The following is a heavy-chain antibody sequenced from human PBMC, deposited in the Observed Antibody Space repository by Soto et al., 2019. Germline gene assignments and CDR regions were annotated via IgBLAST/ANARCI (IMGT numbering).Heavy chain of an antibody. V-gene: IGHV1-18*01. CDR3: ARDHRGGTDAFDI. J-gene: IGHJ3*02. Sequence: QVQLVQSGAEVKKPGASVKVSCKASGYTFTSFGISWVRQAPGQGLEWMGWISAYNGNTNYAENLQGRVIMTTDTSTSTAYMELRRLRSDDTAVYYCARDHRGGTDAFDIWGQGTMVTVSS. CDR2: ISAYNGNT. D-gene: IGHD2-15*01. CDR1: GYTFTSFG.